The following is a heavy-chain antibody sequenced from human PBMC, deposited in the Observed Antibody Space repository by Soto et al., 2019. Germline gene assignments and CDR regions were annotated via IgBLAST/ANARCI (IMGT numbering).Heavy chain of an antibody. CDR3: ANIPLWFGDLSFAMDV. CDR2: VSNSGGTT. D-gene: IGHD3-10*01. V-gene: IGHV3-23*01. CDR1: GFTFSNYA. Sequence: EVQLLESGGGLVQPGGSLRLSCAASGFTFSNYAMSWVRQAPGKGLEWVSGVSNSGGTTYYADSVKGRFTISRDNSRSTMFLQMNSLRAEDTAAYYCANIPLWFGDLSFAMDVWGKGTTVTVSS. J-gene: IGHJ6*03.